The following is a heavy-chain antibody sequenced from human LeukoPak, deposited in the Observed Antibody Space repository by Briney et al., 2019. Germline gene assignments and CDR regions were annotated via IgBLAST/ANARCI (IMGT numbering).Heavy chain of an antibody. CDR1: GDSVSSNSAA. J-gene: IGHJ5*02. V-gene: IGHV6-1*01. CDR3: AKSIAARPSNWFDP. Sequence: PSQTFSLTCAISGDSVSSNSAAWNWIRQSPSRGLEWLGRTYYRSKWYNDYAVSVKSRITINPDTSKNQFSLQLNSVTPEDTAVNYCAKSIAARPSNWFDPWGQGTLVTVSS. D-gene: IGHD6-6*01. CDR2: TYYRSKWYN.